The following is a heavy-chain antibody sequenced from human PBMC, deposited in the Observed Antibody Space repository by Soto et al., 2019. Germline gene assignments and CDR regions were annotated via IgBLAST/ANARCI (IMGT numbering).Heavy chain of an antibody. CDR2: IIPIPGTA. J-gene: IGHJ6*02. CDR1: GGTFGSYA. V-gene: IGHV1-69*01. D-gene: IGHD2-2*01. CDR3: ARSQGSSTSLEIYYYYYYGMDV. Sequence: QVQLVQSGAEVKKPGSSVKVSCKASGGTFGSYAISWVRQAPGQGLEWMGGIIPIPGTANYAQKFQGRVTIAADESTSTAYMELRSLRSEDTAVYYCARSQGSSTSLEIYYYYYYGMDVWGQGTTVTASS.